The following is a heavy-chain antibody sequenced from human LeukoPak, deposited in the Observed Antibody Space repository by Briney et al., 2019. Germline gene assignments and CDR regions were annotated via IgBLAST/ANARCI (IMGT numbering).Heavy chain of an antibody. V-gene: IGHV4-4*07. CDR3: ARVIGYYYDSSGYYYGGPYYYMDV. Sequence: SETLSLTCTVSGGSISSYYWSWIRQPAGKGLEWIGRIYTSGSTNYNPSLKSRVTISVDTSKNQFSLKLSSVTAADTAVYYCARVIGYYYDSSGYYYGGPYYYMDVWGKGTTVTVSS. J-gene: IGHJ6*03. D-gene: IGHD3-22*01. CDR1: GGSISSYY. CDR2: IYTSGST.